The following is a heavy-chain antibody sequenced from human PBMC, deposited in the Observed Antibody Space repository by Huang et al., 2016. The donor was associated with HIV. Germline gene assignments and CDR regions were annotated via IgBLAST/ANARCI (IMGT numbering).Heavy chain of an antibody. CDR1: GFKFSNYW. CDR3: ARAGGFEI. Sequence: EEHLVESGGGLVQPGGSLRLSCEASGFKFSNYWMQWVRQAPGKGVSGVSRIKIDGRTTDYADSVKGRFTIARDNAKNTLYLQMSSLTAEDTAIYYCARAGGFEIWGQGTVVTVSS. CDR2: IKIDGRTT. V-gene: IGHV3-74*01. J-gene: IGHJ3*02. D-gene: IGHD2-15*01.